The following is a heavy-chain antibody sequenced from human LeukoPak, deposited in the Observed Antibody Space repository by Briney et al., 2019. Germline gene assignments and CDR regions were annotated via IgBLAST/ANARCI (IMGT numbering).Heavy chain of an antibody. CDR3: ARDAGVVVVPAAPIL. CDR1: GYTFTSYY. CDR2: INPSGGST. D-gene: IGHD2-2*01. J-gene: IGHJ4*02. V-gene: IGHV1-46*01. Sequence: ASVKVSCKASGYTFTSYYMHWVRQAPGQGLEWMGIINPSGGSTSYAPKFQGRVTMTRDTSTSTVYMELSSLRSEDTAVYYCARDAGVVVVPAAPILWGQGTLVTVSS.